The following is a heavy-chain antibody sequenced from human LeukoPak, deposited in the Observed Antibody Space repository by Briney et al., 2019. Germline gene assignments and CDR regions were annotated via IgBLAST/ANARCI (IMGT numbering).Heavy chain of an antibody. CDR1: GYSFTSYW. D-gene: IGHD2-15*01. J-gene: IGHJ4*02. CDR2: IYPGDSDT. CDR3: ARAVRAASVYCDY. V-gene: IGHV5-51*01. Sequence: GESLQISCKGSGYSFTSYWIAWVRQMPGKGLEWMGIIYPGDSDTRYSPSFQGQVTISADKSISTAYLQWSSLKASDTAMYYCARAVRAASVYCDYWGQENRLTGS.